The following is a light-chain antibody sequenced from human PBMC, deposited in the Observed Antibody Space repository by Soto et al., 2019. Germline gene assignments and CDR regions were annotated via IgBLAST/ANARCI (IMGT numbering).Light chain of an antibody. CDR1: SSDVGAYNY. J-gene: IGLJ3*02. Sequence: QSALTQPPSASGSPGQSVTISCTGTSSDVGAYNYVSWYQQHPGKAPKLMIYDVSKRPSGVPYRFSGSKSGNAASLTVSGLLGEDEADYYCSSYAGSSWVFGGGTQLTVL. V-gene: IGLV2-8*01. CDR3: SSYAGSSWV. CDR2: DVS.